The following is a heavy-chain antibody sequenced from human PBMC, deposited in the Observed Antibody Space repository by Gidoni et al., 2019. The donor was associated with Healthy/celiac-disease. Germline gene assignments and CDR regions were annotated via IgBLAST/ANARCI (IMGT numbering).Heavy chain of an antibody. CDR2: ISYDGSNK. Sequence: QVQLVESGGGVVQPGRSLRLSCAVSGFTFSSYAMHWVRQAPGKGLEWVAVISYDGSNKYYADSVKGRFTISRDNSKNTLYLQMNSLRAEDTAVYYCARDRLRNGYNYGPFDYWGQGTLVTVSS. CDR3: ARDRLRNGYNYGPFDY. J-gene: IGHJ4*02. CDR1: GFTFSSYA. D-gene: IGHD5-12*01. V-gene: IGHV3-30*04.